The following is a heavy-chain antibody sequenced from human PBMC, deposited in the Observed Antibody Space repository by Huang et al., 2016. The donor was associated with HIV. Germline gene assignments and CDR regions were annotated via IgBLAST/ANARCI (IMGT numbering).Heavy chain of an antibody. Sequence: QVQLVQSGAAVTKPGASVKVSCKASGYAFTSYYMHWVRQARGTGLEWGGRIHPSGGSTRYAQKYHGRVTTASDTATNTVFMGLSSVRSEDTAVYYCARVRDFYDSSGYWGFNYFDYWGQGTLVTVSS. CDR3: ARVRDFYDSSGYWGFNYFDY. CDR2: IHPSGGST. D-gene: IGHD3-22*01. V-gene: IGHV1-46*01. J-gene: IGHJ4*02. CDR1: GYAFTSYY.